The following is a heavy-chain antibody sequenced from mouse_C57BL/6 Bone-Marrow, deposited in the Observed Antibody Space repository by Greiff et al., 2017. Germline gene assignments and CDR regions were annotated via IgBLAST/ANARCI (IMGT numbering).Heavy chain of an antibody. CDR1: GYSITSGYD. CDR3: ARGDYYGSTVPGWYFDV. Sequence: ESGPGMVKPSQSLSLTCTVTGYSITSGYDWHWIRHFPGNKLEWMGYISYSGSTNYNPSLKSRISITHDTSKNHFFLKLNSVTTEDTATYYCARGDYYGSTVPGWYFDVWGTGTTVTVSS. J-gene: IGHJ1*03. V-gene: IGHV3-1*01. D-gene: IGHD1-1*01. CDR2: ISYSGST.